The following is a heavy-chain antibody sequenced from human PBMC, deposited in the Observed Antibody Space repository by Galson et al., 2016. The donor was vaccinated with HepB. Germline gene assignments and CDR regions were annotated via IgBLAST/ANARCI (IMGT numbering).Heavy chain of an antibody. V-gene: IGHV3-48*03. J-gene: IGHJ4*02. D-gene: IGHD6-13*01. Sequence: SLRLSCAASGFTFSTYTMNWVRQAPGKGLQWVSDISGSGSIIYRADSVKGRFTISRDNAKNSLYLQMDNLTAENAGFYYCARAKYSSSWFFDYWGQGTLVAVSS. CDR3: ARAKYSSSWFFDY. CDR1: GFTFSTYT. CDR2: ISGSGSII.